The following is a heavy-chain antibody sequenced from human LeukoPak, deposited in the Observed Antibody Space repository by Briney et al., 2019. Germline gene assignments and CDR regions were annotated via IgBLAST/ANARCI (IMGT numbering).Heavy chain of an antibody. CDR2: IYYSGST. J-gene: IGHJ4*02. Sequence: PSETLSLTCTVSGGSISSSSYYWGWIRQPPGKGLEWIGSIYYSGSTYYNPSLKSRVTISVDTSKNQFSLKLSSVTAADTAVYYCARGDNYGYRYWGQGTLVTVSS. V-gene: IGHV4-39*07. CDR1: GGSISSSSYY. CDR3: ARGDNYGYRY. D-gene: IGHD5-18*01.